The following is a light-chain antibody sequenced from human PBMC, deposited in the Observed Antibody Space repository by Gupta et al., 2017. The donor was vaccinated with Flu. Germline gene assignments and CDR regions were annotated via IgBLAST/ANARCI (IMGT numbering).Light chain of an antibody. V-gene: IGLV1-40*01. Sequence: VTIYGTGSSSNIGAGYDVHWYQQLPGAAPKLLICGNNNRPSGVPDRFSGSRSDTSASLAIAGVQAEDEADYYCQSHDRGLSGWVFGGGTKLTVL. CDR2: GNN. J-gene: IGLJ3*02. CDR3: QSHDRGLSGWV. CDR1: SSNIGAGYD.